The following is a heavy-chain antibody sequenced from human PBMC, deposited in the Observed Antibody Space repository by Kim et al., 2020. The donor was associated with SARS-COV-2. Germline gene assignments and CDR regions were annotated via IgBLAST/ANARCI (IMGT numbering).Heavy chain of an antibody. CDR2: IYYSGST. J-gene: IGHJ5*02. V-gene: IGHV4-59*13. Sequence: SETLSLTCTVSGGSISSYYWSWIRQPPGKGLEWIGYIYYSGSTNYNPSLKSRVTISVDTSKNQFSLKLSSVTAADTAVYYCARYFDYTDNWFDPWGQGTLVTVSS. CDR1: GGSISSYY. D-gene: IGHD3-9*01. CDR3: ARYFDYTDNWFDP.